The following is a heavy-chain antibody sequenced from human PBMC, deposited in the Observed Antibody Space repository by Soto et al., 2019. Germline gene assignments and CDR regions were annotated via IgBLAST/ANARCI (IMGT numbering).Heavy chain of an antibody. V-gene: IGHV1-69*12. Sequence: QVQLVQSGAEVKKPGSSVKVSCKASGGTFSTYTISWVRQAPGQGLEWMGGIIPMFGTGNYAQKFQARVTITADDSTNTAYMELSSLRSEDTAVYYCARRYCISPSCHYYGLDVWGQGTTVTVSS. CDR1: GGTFSTYT. D-gene: IGHD2-2*01. CDR3: ARRYCISPSCHYYGLDV. J-gene: IGHJ6*02. CDR2: IIPMFGTG.